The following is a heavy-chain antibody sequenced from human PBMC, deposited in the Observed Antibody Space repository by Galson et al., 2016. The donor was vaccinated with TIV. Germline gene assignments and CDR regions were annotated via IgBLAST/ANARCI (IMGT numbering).Heavy chain of an antibody. Sequence: SLRLSCAASGFSFGDYAMHWVRQAPGKGLEWVSGINWNSGSVDFADSVKGRFTISRDNAKNSLYLQMSNLRVEDTAIYYCAQWLGTSNSWGQGTLVTVSS. V-gene: IGHV3-9*01. CDR3: AQWLGTSNS. CDR2: INWNSGSV. CDR1: GFSFGDYA. J-gene: IGHJ4*02. D-gene: IGHD6-19*01.